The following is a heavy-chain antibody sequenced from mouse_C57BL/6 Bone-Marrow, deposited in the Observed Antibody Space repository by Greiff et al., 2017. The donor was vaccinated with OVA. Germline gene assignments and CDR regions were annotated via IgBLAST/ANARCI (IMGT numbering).Heavy chain of an antibody. CDR1: GYTFTSYW. CDR3: ARSPIVYFDY. D-gene: IGHD2-5*01. CDR2: IDPSDSYT. Sequence: QVQLQQPGAELVKPGASVKLSCKASGYTFTSYWMQWVKQRPGQGLEWIGEIDPSDSYTNYNQKFKGKATLTVDTSSSTAYMQLSSLTSEDAAVYYCARSPIVYFDYWGQGTTLTVSA. J-gene: IGHJ2*01. V-gene: IGHV1-50*01.